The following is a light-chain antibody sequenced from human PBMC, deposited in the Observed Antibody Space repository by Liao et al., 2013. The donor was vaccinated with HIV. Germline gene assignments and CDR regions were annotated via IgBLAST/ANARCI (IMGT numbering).Light chain of an antibody. V-gene: IGLV3-1*01. CDR1: KLGDKR. J-gene: IGLJ2*01. Sequence: SYELTQSPSVSVSPGQTASISCSGDKLGDKRASWYQQKPGQSPVLVIYQHTKRPSGIPERFSGSNSGNTATLTISGAQAVDEADYFCQAWDSSADVVFGGGTKLTVL. CDR2: QHT. CDR3: QAWDSSADVV.